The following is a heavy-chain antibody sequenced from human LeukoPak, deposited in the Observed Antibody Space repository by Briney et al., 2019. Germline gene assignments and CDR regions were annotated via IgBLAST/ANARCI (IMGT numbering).Heavy chain of an antibody. V-gene: IGHV5-51*01. J-gene: IGHJ3*01. CDR1: GYSFTNHW. Sequence: GESLKISCKGSGYSFTNHWIGWVRQMPGKGLEWMGIIYPGDSDTRYSPSFQGQVIISADKSISTAYLQWSSLQASDTAMYYCARHLGMVGATRDAFDLWGQGTMVTVSS. CDR2: IYPGDSDT. CDR3: ARHLGMVGATRDAFDL. D-gene: IGHD1-26*01.